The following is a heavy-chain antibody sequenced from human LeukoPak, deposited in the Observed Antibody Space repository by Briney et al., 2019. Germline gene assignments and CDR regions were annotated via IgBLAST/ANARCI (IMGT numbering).Heavy chain of an antibody. D-gene: IGHD3-10*01. J-gene: IGHJ4*02. Sequence: ASVKVSCKASGGTFSSYAISWVRQAPGQGLEWMGRIIPILGIANYAQKFQGRVTITADKSTSTAYMELSSLRSEDTAVYHCARVLSGSNFDYWGQGTLVTVSS. CDR2: IIPILGIA. CDR3: ARVLSGSNFDY. CDR1: GGTFSSYA. V-gene: IGHV1-69*04.